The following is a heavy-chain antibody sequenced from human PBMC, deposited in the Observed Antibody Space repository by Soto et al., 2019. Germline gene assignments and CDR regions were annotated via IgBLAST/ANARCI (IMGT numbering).Heavy chain of an antibody. V-gene: IGHV1-18*01. CDR2: ISTYNGDT. CDR1: GYTFTTSG. CDR3: ARHGSWPYYYYGLDV. D-gene: IGHD1-26*01. J-gene: IGHJ6*02. Sequence: QIQLVQSGPEVKKPEASVKVSCEASGYTFTTSGISWVRQAPGQGLEWMGWISTYNGDTNSAQKFQGRVTMTADTSTGTVYMELMSLKSDDTAVYYCARHGSWPYYYYGLDVWGQGTTVTVSS.